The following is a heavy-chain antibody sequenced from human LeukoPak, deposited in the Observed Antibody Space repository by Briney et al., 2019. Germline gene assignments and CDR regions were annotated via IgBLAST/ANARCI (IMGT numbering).Heavy chain of an antibody. V-gene: IGHV3-9*01. CDR1: GFTFDDYA. CDR2: ISWNSGSI. D-gene: IGHD6-13*01. Sequence: GGSLRLSCAASGFTFDDYAMHWVRQAPRKGLEWVSGISWNSGSIGYADSVKGRFTISRDNSKNTLYLQMNSLRAEDTAVYYCAKENPGYSPLPGIQWGQGTLVTVSS. CDR3: AKENPGYSPLPGIQ. J-gene: IGHJ4*02.